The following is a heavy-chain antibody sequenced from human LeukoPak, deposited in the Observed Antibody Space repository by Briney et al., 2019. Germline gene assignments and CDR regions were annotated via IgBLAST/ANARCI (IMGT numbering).Heavy chain of an antibody. J-gene: IGHJ4*02. CDR1: GFTFSRYS. CDR2: ISSSSSTI. V-gene: IGHV3-48*02. Sequence: GGSLRLSCAASGFTFSRYSVNWVRQAPGKGLEWVSYISSSSSTIYYADSVKGRFTISRDNAKNSLYLQMNSLRDEDTAVYYCARDTALGYCSGGSCYYFDYWGQGTLVTVSS. CDR3: ARDTALGYCSGGSCYYFDY. D-gene: IGHD2-15*01.